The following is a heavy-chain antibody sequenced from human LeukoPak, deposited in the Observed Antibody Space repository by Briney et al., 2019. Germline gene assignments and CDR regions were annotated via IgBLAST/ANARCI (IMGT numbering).Heavy chain of an antibody. CDR2: ISAYNGNT. CDR1: GGTFSSYA. CDR3: AREGGHNYGREFDF. Sequence: ASVKVSCTASGGTFSSYAISWVRQAPGQGLEWMGWISAYNGNTNYAQKLQGRVTMTTDKSTSTAYMELRSLGSDDTAVYYCAREGGHNYGREFDFWGQGTLVTVSS. D-gene: IGHD5-18*01. V-gene: IGHV1-18*01. J-gene: IGHJ4*02.